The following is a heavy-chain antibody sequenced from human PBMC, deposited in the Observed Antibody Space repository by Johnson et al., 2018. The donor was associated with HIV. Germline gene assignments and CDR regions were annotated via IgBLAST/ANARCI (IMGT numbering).Heavy chain of an antibody. J-gene: IGHJ3*02. D-gene: IGHD1-26*01. V-gene: IGHV3-30-3*01. CDR1: GFTFSRYA. Sequence: QVQLMESGGGVVQPGRSLRLSCAASGFTFSRYAMHWVRQAPGKGLEWVAVISYHGSNKYYADSVKGRFTISRDNSKNTLYLQMNSLRAEDTAVYYCARDSEWELGQEGAFDIWGQGTMVTVSS. CDR2: ISYHGSNK. CDR3: ARDSEWELGQEGAFDI.